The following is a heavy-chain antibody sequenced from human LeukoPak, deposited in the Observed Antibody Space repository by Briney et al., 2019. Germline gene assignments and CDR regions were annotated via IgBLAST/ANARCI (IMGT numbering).Heavy chain of an antibody. CDR3: ARLNYYDNKGPDAFDI. V-gene: IGHV3-7*01. CDR2: IKEDGSEK. D-gene: IGHD3-22*01. CDR1: GFTFSRYW. J-gene: IGHJ3*02. Sequence: GGSLRLSCAASGFTFSRYWMTWVRQAPGKELEWVANIKEDGSEKYYVDSVKGRFTISRDNAKNSLYLQMNSLRAEDTAVYYCARLNYYDNKGPDAFDIWGQGTMVTVSS.